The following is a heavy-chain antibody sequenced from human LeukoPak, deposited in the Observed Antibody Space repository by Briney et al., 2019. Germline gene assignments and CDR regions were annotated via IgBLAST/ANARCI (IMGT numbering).Heavy chain of an antibody. D-gene: IGHD6-19*01. CDR3: ARRYSSGWYGFDY. V-gene: IGHV1-8*01. CDR2: MNPNSGNT. J-gene: IGHJ4*02. CDR1: GYTFTSYD. Sequence: ASVRVSCKASGYTFTSYDINWVRQAPGQGLEWMGWMNPNSGNTDYAQKFKGRVTMTRNTSISTAYMELSSLRSEDTAVYYCARRYSSGWYGFDYWGQGTLVTVSS.